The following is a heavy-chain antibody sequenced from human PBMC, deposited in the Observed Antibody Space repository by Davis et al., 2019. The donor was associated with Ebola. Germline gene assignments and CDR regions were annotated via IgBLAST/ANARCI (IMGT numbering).Heavy chain of an antibody. D-gene: IGHD1-26*01. CDR2: ISSSSSYI. CDR1: GFTFSSYS. CDR3: ARALSYSYYYYYMDV. Sequence: GESLKISCAASGFTFSSYSMNWVRQAPGKGLEWVSSISSSSSYIYYADSVKGRFTISRDNAKNSLYLQMNSLRAKDTAVYYCARALSYSYYYYYMDVWGKGTTVTVSS. V-gene: IGHV3-21*01. J-gene: IGHJ6*03.